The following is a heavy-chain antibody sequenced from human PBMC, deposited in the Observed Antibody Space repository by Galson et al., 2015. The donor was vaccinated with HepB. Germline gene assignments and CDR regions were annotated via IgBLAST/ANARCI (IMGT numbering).Heavy chain of an antibody. Sequence: SVKVSCKASGYIFTNYGITWVRQAPGQGLEWMGWISTYNSNTKYAQKVQGRVTMTADTSTSTVYMELRSLRSDDTAVYYCARSLVTSNADWFDPWGQGTLVTVSS. D-gene: IGHD4-11*01. CDR1: GYIFTNYG. CDR3: ARSLVTSNADWFDP. CDR2: ISTYNSNT. V-gene: IGHV1-18*01. J-gene: IGHJ5*02.